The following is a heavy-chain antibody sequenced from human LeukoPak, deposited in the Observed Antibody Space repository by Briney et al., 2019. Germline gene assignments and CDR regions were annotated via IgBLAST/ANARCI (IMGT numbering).Heavy chain of an antibody. V-gene: IGHV1-69*13. CDR2: IIPIFGTA. CDR1: GGTFSSYA. Sequence: SVKVSCKASGGTFSSYAISWVRQAPGQGLEWMGGIIPIFGTANYAQKFQGRVTITADESTSTAYMELSSLRSEDTAVYYCARGPHDFWSGSYYYYYMDVWGKGTTVTVSS. D-gene: IGHD3-3*01. CDR3: ARGPHDFWSGSYYYYYMDV. J-gene: IGHJ6*03.